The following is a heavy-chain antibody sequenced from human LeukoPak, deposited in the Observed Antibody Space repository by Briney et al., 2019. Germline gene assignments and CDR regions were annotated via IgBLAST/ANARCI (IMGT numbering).Heavy chain of an antibody. CDR3: ARRSSDYDILTGYRSDAFDI. V-gene: IGHV3-30-3*01. CDR1: GFTFSSYA. D-gene: IGHD3-9*01. J-gene: IGHJ3*02. Sequence: GGSLRLSCAASGFTFSSYAMHWVRQAPGKGLEWVAVISYDGSNKYYADSVKGRFTISRDNSKNTLYLQMNSLRAEDTAVYYCARRSSDYDILTGYRSDAFDIWGKGIMVTFSS. CDR2: ISYDGSNK.